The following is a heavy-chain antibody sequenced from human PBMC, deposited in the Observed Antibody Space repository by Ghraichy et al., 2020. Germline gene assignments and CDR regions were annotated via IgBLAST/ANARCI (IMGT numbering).Heavy chain of an antibody. CDR2: IYSDGST. D-gene: IGHD2-15*01. J-gene: IGHJ5*02. V-gene: IGHV3-53*01. CDR3: AREQTTRTCTGGRCYVSLNGWFDP. Sequence: GGSLRLSCAASEFTVSSNYMSWVRQAPGKGLEWVSVIYSDGSTYYADSVKSRFTISRDNSKNTLYLQMNSLRAEDTAVYFCAREQTTRTCTGGRCYVSLNGWFDPWGQGNLVTGSS. CDR1: EFTVSSNY.